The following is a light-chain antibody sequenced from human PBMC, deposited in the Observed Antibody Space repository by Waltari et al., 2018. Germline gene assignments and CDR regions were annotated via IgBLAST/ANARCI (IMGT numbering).Light chain of an antibody. V-gene: IGLV2-14*03. CDR1: GSDVGGVNF. CDR2: DVF. J-gene: IGLJ2*01. Sequence: QSALTQPASVSGSPGQSISISCTGIGSDVGGVNFVSWYQQHPGKAPKLMIYDVFNRPAGVSTRFSGSKSDNAASLAISGLQAEDEAVYYCSSYTASPPHVVFGGGTKVTVL. CDR3: SSYTASPPHVV.